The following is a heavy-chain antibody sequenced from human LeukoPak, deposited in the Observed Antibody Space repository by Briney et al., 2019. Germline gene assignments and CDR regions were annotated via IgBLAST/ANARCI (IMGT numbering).Heavy chain of an antibody. CDR1: GYTFTGYY. CDR3: ARGSGSPEYFQH. Sequence: GASVKVSCKASGYTFTGYYIHWVRQAPGQGLEWMGWFNPNSGGTNYAQKFQGRVTMTRDTSISTAYMELSRLRSDDTAVYSCARGSGSPEYFQHWGQGTLVTVSS. V-gene: IGHV1-2*02. D-gene: IGHD1-26*01. J-gene: IGHJ1*01. CDR2: FNPNSGGT.